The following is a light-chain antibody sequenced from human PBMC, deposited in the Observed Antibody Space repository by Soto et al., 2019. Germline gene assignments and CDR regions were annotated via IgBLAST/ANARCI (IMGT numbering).Light chain of an antibody. J-gene: IGKJ2*01. Sequence: DLQMTQSPSSLSVSVGDRVTITCRASQSITNYLNWYQQKQGKAPKLLVYAASSLQSGIPSRFSGNGSGTDFTLTISSLQPEDFASYYCQQSDSYPYTFGQGTKLEIK. CDR3: QQSDSYPYT. CDR1: QSITNY. V-gene: IGKV1-39*01. CDR2: AAS.